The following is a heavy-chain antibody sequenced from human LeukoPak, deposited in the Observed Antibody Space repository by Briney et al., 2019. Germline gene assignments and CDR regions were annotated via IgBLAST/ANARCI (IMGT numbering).Heavy chain of an antibody. Sequence: SETLSLTCTVSGGSISSSSYYWGWIRQPPGKGLEWIGSIYYSGSTYYNPSLKSRVTISVDTSKNQFSLKLSSVTAADTAVYYCARHSSFGILLWFGDESPHFDYWGQGTLVTVSS. V-gene: IGHV4-39*01. D-gene: IGHD3-10*01. CDR2: IYYSGST. J-gene: IGHJ4*02. CDR1: GGSISSSSYY. CDR3: ARHSSFGILLWFGDESPHFDY.